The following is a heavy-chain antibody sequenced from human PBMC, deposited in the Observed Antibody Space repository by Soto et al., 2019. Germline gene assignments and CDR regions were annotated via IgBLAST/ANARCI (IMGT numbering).Heavy chain of an antibody. D-gene: IGHD4-4*01. Sequence: SVKVSCKASGGTFSSYAISWVRQAPGQGLEWMGGIIPIFGTANYAQKFQGRVTITADESTSTAYMELSSLRSEDTAVYYCARVPQTVDYFDYWGQGTLVTVSS. J-gene: IGHJ4*02. CDR2: IIPIFGTA. CDR1: GGTFSSYA. CDR3: ARVPQTVDYFDY. V-gene: IGHV1-69*13.